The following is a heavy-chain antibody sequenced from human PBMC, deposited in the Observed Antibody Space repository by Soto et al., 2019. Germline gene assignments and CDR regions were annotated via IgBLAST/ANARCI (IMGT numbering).Heavy chain of an antibody. D-gene: IGHD5-12*01. J-gene: IGHJ6*02. CDR3: AREGIGGYSGYEYYYYGMDV. CDR1: GGSISSGGYY. V-gene: IGHV4-31*03. Sequence: SETLSLTCTVSGGSISSGGYYWSWIRQHPGKGLEWIGYIYYSGSTYYNPSLKSRVTISVDTSKNQFSLKLSSVTAADTAVYYCAREGIGGYSGYEYYYYGMDVWGQGTTVTVSS. CDR2: IYYSGST.